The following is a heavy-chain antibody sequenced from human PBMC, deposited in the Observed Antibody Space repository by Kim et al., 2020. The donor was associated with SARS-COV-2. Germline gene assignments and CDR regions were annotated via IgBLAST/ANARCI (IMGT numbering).Heavy chain of an antibody. CDR1: GGTFSSYA. V-gene: IGHV1-69*13. CDR3: ARGDQDIVVVPAAMGYYYYGMDV. CDR2: IIPIFGTA. J-gene: IGHJ6*02. Sequence: SVKVSCKASGGTFSSYAISWVRQAPGQGLEWMGGIIPIFGTANYAQKFQGRVTITADESTSTAYMELSSLRSEDTAVYYCARGDQDIVVVPAAMGYYYYGMDVWGQGTTVTVSS. D-gene: IGHD2-2*01.